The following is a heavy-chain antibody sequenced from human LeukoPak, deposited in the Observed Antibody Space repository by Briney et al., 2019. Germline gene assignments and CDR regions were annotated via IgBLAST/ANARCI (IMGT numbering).Heavy chain of an antibody. CDR1: GGSISSSTYY. CDR2: IFYSGTT. J-gene: IGHJ5*02. CDR3: ARQGYSLDWFDP. V-gene: IGHV4-39*01. D-gene: IGHD3-22*01. Sequence: SETLSLTCTVFGGSISSSTYYWGWIRQPPGKGLEWIGSIFYSGTTYYSPSLKSRVTISVDTSKNQFSLKLSSVTAADTAVYHCARQGYSLDWFDPWGQGTLVTVSS.